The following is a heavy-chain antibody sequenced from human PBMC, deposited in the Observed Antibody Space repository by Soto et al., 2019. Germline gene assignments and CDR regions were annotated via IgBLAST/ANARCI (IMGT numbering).Heavy chain of an antibody. J-gene: IGHJ4*02. Sequence: SSETLSLTCAVYGGSFSGYYWSWIRQPPGKGLEWIGEINHSGSTNYNPSLKSRVTISVDTSKNQFSLKLSSVTAADTAVYYCARGARVLLWFGELLSHPYFDYWGQGTLVTVSS. D-gene: IGHD3-10*01. CDR3: ARGARVLLWFGELLSHPYFDY. CDR2: INHSGST. CDR1: GGSFSGYY. V-gene: IGHV4-34*01.